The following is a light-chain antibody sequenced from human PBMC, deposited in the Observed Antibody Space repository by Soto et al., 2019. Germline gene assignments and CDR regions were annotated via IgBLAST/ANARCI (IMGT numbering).Light chain of an antibody. Sequence: QSVLTQPPSVSAAPGQRVTMSCSGTSSNVGNNYVSWYQQLPGTAPKLLIFQTTQRPSGIPDRFSGSKSGTAATLGITELQTGDEADYYCGTWDSSLSLLVFGGGTKLTVL. CDR1: SSNVGNNY. V-gene: IGLV1-51*02. CDR3: GTWDSSLSLLV. CDR2: QTT. J-gene: IGLJ3*02.